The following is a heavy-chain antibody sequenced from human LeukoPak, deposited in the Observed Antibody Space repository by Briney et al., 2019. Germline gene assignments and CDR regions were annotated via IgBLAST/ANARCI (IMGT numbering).Heavy chain of an antibody. D-gene: IGHD1-26*01. CDR1: GGSFSGYY. J-gene: IGHJ3*02. CDR3: AREKGATLYAFDI. Sequence: SETLSLTCAVYGGSFSGYYWSWLRQPPGKGLEWIGEINHSGSTNYNPSLKSRVTISVDTSKNQFSLKLTSVTAADTAVYYCAREKGATLYAFDIWGQGTMVTVSS. CDR2: INHSGST. V-gene: IGHV4-34*01.